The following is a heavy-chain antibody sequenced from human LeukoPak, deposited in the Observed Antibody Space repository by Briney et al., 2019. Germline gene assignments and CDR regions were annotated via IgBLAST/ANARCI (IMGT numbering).Heavy chain of an antibody. J-gene: IGHJ6*02. CDR3: ARVNRMVATGLYGMDV. CDR1: GFTFSSYE. CDR2: ISSSGSTI. D-gene: IGHD5-12*01. V-gene: IGHV3-48*03. Sequence: GGSLRLSCAASGFTFSSYEMNWVRQAPGKGLEWVSYISSSGSTIYYADSVKGRFTISRDNAKNSLYLQMNSLRAEDTAVYYCARVNRMVATGLYGMDVWGQGTTVTVSS.